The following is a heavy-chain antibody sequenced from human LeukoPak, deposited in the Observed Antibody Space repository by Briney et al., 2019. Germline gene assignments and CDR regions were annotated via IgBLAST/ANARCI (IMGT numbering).Heavy chain of an antibody. CDR1: GFTVSRNY. CDR2: VSGGGSIT. Sequence: GGSLRLSCAASGFTVSRNYMSWVRQAPGKGLEWVSPVSGGGSITYYADSVKGRLTISRDNSNNTVYLQMNSLRVDDTAVYYCAKPHTPYCSGGTCYLFDYRGQGTLVTVSS. CDR3: AKPHTPYCSGGTCYLFDY. D-gene: IGHD2-15*01. V-gene: IGHV3-23*01. J-gene: IGHJ4*02.